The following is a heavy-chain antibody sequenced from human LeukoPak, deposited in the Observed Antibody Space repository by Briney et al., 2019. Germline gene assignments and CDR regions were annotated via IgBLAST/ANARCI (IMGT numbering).Heavy chain of an antibody. V-gene: IGHV4-39*07. CDR1: GGSISSSSYY. CDR2: IYHSGST. CDR3: AREGEGPKLSPP. D-gene: IGHD3-16*01. Sequence: PSQTLSLTCTVSGGSISSSSYYWGWIRQPPGKGLEWIGSIYHSGSTYYNPSLKSRVTISVDTSKNQFSLKLSSVTAADTAVYYCAREGEGPKLSPPWGQGTLVTVSS. J-gene: IGHJ5*02.